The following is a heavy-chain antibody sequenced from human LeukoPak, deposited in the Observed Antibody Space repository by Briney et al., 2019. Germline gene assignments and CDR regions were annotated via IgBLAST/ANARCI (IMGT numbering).Heavy chain of an antibody. D-gene: IGHD6-13*01. CDR2: ISAYNGNT. V-gene: IGHV1-18*04. CDR3: ARDRHSSSWYWGDDY. Sequence: EASVKVSCKASGYTFTGYYMHWMRQAPGQGLEWMGWISAYNGNTNYAQKLQGRVTMTRDTSTSTVYMELSSLRSEDTAVYYCARDRHSSSWYWGDDYWGQGTLVTVSS. CDR1: GYTFTGYY. J-gene: IGHJ4*02.